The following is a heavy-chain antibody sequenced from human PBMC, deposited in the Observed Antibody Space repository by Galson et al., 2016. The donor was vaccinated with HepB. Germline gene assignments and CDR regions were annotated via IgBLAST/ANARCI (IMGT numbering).Heavy chain of an antibody. D-gene: IGHD3-22*01. V-gene: IGHV3-30*18. Sequence: SLRLSCAASGFTFSSYGMHWVRQTPGKGLEWVAVISYDGGNEYYAHSVKGRFTISRDNSQNTLYLQMNSLRAEDTAVYYCAKEANYYDNSGYYPYYWGQGTLVTVSS. CDR1: GFTFSSYG. CDR2: ISYDGGNE. J-gene: IGHJ4*02. CDR3: AKEANYYDNSGYYPYY.